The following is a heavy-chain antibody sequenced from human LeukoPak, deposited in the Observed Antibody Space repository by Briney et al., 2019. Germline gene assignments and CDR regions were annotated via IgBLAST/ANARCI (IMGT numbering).Heavy chain of an antibody. CDR3: ARQGCSSRPWYYYYMDV. V-gene: IGHV4-38-2*01. D-gene: IGHD2-2*01. Sequence: PSETLTLTCAVSGYSISSGYYWGLLRPPPGEGLEWIVCMYHSAGTYYNPSLKSRVTISVDTSKNQFSLQLSSVTPADTAVYYCARQGCSSRPWYYYYMDVWGQGTTVTVSS. J-gene: IGHJ6*03. CDR1: GYSISSGYY. CDR2: MYHSAGT.